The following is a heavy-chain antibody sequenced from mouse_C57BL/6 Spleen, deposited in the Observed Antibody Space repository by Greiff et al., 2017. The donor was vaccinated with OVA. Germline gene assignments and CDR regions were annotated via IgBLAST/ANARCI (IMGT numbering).Heavy chain of an antibody. V-gene: IGHV1-15*01. CDR3: TSCGFAY. CDR1: GYTFTDYE. J-gene: IGHJ3*01. Sequence: QVQLKQSGAELVRPGASVTLSCKASGYTFTDYEMHWVKQTPVHGLEWIGAIDPETGGTAYNQKFKGKAILTADKSSSTAYMELRSLTSEDSAVYYCTSCGFAYWGQGTLVTVSA. CDR2: IDPETGGT.